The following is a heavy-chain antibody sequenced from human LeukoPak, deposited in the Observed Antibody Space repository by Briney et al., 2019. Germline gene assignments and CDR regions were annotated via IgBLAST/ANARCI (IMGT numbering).Heavy chain of an antibody. CDR3: ARDRVPFEYSSGWHGSDY. J-gene: IGHJ4*02. D-gene: IGHD6-19*01. V-gene: IGHV3-38-3*01. CDR1: GFTVSSNE. Sequence: GGSLRLSCAASGFTVSSNEMSWVRQAPGKRLEWVSSISGGSTYYADSRKGRVTISRDNSKNTLHLQMNSLRSDDTAVYYCARDRVPFEYSSGWHGSDYWGQGTLVTVSS. CDR2: ISGGST.